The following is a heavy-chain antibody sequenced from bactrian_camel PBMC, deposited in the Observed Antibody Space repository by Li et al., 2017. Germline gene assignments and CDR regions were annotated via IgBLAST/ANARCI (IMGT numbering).Heavy chain of an antibody. CDR2: IDSDGCT. D-gene: IGHD4*01. Sequence: QVQLVESGGGSVQAGGSLRLSCTASGYSVSTGYMAWFRQGPGKEREGVAAIDSDGCTSYVDSVKGRFTISQDNAKNTLYLQMNSLKPEDTAMYYCAARPDDSDYACERRYNYWGQGTQVTVS. V-gene: IGHV3S53*01. CDR3: AARPDDSDYACERRYNY. J-gene: IGHJ4*01. CDR1: GYSVSTGY.